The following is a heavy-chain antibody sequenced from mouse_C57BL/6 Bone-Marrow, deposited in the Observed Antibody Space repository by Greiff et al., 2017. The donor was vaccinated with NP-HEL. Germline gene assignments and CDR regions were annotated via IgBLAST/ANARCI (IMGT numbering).Heavy chain of an antibody. CDR2: IDPENGDT. Sequence: EIQIKKDRTKHKRPGASVKLSCTASGFNIKDDYMHWVKQRPEQGLEWIGWIDPENGDTEYASKFQGKATITADTSSNTAYLQLSSLTSEDTAVYYCTSSARASAYWGQGTLVTVSA. V-gene: IGHV14-4*01. J-gene: IGHJ3*01. CDR3: TSSARASAY. D-gene: IGHD3-3*01. CDR1: GFNIKDDY.